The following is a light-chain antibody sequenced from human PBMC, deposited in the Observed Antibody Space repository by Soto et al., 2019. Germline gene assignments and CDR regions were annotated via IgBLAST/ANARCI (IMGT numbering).Light chain of an antibody. CDR3: CSFAGINNYV. V-gene: IGLV2-8*01. CDR2: EVY. CDR1: SSDVGGYDH. J-gene: IGLJ1*01. Sequence: QSALTQPPSASGSLGQSVTISCTGTSSDVGGYDHVSWYQHRPGKAPKLMIFEVYKRPSGVPDRFSGSKTGNTASLTVSGLQADDEAEYYCCSFAGINNYVFGPGTKLTVL.